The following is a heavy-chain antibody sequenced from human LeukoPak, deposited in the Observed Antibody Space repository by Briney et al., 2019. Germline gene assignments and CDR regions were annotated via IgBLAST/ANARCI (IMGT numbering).Heavy chain of an antibody. J-gene: IGHJ4*02. CDR3: ARETSGSFPF. D-gene: IGHD2-15*01. V-gene: IGHV3-74*01. CDR1: GFTSSSYW. Sequence: GGSLRLSCTASGFTSSSYWMQWVRQGPGKGLVWVSRINSDGSSPSYADSVKGRFTISRDNSKNTLYLQMNNLSAEDTAVYYCARETSGSFPFWGQGTLVTVSS. CDR2: INSDGSSP.